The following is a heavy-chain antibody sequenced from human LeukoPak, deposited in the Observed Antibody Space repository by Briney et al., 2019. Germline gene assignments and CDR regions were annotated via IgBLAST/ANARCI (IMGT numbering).Heavy chain of an antibody. D-gene: IGHD3-16*01. J-gene: IGHJ4*02. CDR1: GGSMSSYY. CDR2: IYYSGST. V-gene: IGHV4-59*01. Sequence: SETLSLTCTVSGGSMSSYYWSWIRQPPGKGLEWIGYIYYSGSTNFNPSLKSRVTISVDTSKNQFTLKLSSVTAADTAVYYCARGRYGWLPFDYWGQGTLVTVSS. CDR3: ARGRYGWLPFDY.